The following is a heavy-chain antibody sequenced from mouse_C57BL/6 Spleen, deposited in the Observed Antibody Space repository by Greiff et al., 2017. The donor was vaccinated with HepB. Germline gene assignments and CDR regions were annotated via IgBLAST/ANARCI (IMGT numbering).Heavy chain of an antibody. V-gene: IGHV1-15*01. J-gene: IGHJ1*03. CDR1: GYTFTDYE. Sequence: QVQLHQSGAELVRPGASVTLSCKASGYTFTDYEMHWVKQTPVHGLEWIGAIDPETGGTAYNQKFKGKAILTADKSSSTAYMELRSLTSEDSAVYYCTRKDHYYGSYWYFDVWGTGTTVTVSS. CDR3: TRKDHYYGSYWYFDV. CDR2: IDPETGGT. D-gene: IGHD1-1*01.